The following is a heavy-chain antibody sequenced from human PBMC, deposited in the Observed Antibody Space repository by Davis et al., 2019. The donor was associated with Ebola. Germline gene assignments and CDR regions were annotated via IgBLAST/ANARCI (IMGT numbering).Heavy chain of an antibody. CDR1: GYTFTSYY. Sequence: ASVKVSCKASGYTFTSYYMHWVRQAPGQGLEWMGIINPSGGSTSYAQKFQGRVTMTRNTSISTAYMELSSLRSEDTAVYYCARDLAYCGGDCYSLYGMDVWGQGTTVTVSS. D-gene: IGHD2-21*02. J-gene: IGHJ6*02. CDR2: INPSGGST. CDR3: ARDLAYCGGDCYSLYGMDV. V-gene: IGHV1-46*01.